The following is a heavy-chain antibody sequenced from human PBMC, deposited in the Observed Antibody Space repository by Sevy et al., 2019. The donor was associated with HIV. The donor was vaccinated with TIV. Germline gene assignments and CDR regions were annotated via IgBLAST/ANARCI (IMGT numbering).Heavy chain of an antibody. CDR1: GFTFSNYY. CDR2: ISSLSSYT. V-gene: IGHV3-11*06. Sequence: GGSLRLSRAASGFTFSNYYMSWIRQAPGKGLEWVSYISSLSSYTNFADSVKGRFTISRDNAKNSLYLQMKSLRAEDTAVYYCAGGSRRYNDAFDIWGQGTMVTVSS. CDR3: AGGSRRYNDAFDI. D-gene: IGHD3-16*01. J-gene: IGHJ3*02.